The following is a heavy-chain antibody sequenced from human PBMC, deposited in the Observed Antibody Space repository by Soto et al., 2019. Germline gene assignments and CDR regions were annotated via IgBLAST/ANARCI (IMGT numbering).Heavy chain of an antibody. V-gene: IGHV5-10-1*01. CDR2: IDPSDSYT. D-gene: IGHD3-10*01. CDR1: GYSFTSYW. Sequence: EVQLVQSGAEVKKPGESLRISCNGSGYSFTSYWISWVRQMPGKGLEWMGRIDPSDSYTNYGPSFQGHVTISADKSTITAYLQWSRLKASDTAMYYWARLRVGFGELLTYWGQGTLVTVSS. J-gene: IGHJ4*02. CDR3: ARLRVGFGELLTY.